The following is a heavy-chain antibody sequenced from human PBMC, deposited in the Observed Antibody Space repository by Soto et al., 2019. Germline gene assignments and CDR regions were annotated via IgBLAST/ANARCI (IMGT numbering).Heavy chain of an antibody. V-gene: IGHV4-39*01. Sequence: QLQLQESGPGLVKPSETLSLTCTVSGASIRSSDYYWAWIRQPPGKGLEWIGSVYYTGSTYYTPSLMSRVSIYADTSKNQFSLKLTSVTAADTAGYHCVSGGRWETPQDYWGQGTLVTVSS. CDR1: GASIRSSDYY. CDR2: VYYTGST. J-gene: IGHJ4*02. CDR3: VSGGRWETPQDY. D-gene: IGHD1-26*01.